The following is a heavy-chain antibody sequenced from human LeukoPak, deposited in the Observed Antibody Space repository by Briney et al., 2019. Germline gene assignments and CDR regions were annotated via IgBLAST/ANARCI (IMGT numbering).Heavy chain of an antibody. CDR3: ARTLVGAIYYFDY. J-gene: IGHJ4*02. Sequence: SETLSLTCTVSGGSISNDRFYWAWIRQPPGKGLEWIGSVYYSRSTYYDASLKSRVSILVDTSKNQFSLKLSSVTAADTAVYYCARTLVGAIYYFDYWGQGTLVTVSS. CDR2: VYYSRST. D-gene: IGHD1-26*01. CDR1: GGSISNDRFY. V-gene: IGHV4-39*07.